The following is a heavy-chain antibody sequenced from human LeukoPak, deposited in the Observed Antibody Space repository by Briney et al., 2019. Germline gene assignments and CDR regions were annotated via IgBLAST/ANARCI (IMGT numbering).Heavy chain of an antibody. CDR2: ISSSSSYI. CDR1: GFTFSSYS. J-gene: IGHJ4*02. CDR3: ARDARYCSSPSCYQYFDY. V-gene: IGHV3-21*01. D-gene: IGHD2-2*01. Sequence: GGSLRLSCAASGFTFSSYSMNWVRQAPGKGLEWVSSISSSSSYIYYADSVKGRFTISRDNAKNSLYLQMNSPRAEDTAVYYCARDARYCSSPSCYQYFDYWGQGTLVTVSS.